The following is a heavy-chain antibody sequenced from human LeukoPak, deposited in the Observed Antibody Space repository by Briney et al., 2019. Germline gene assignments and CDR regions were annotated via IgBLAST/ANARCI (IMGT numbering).Heavy chain of an antibody. CDR1: GGSITSYY. CDR3: ARHALATVTDPSFDY. V-gene: IGHV4-39*01. CDR2: LYHSGST. Sequence: SETLSLTCTVSGGSITSYYWSWIRQPPGKGLEWIGSLYHSGSTYYNPSLKSRATISVDTSKNQCSLKLRSVTAADTAVFYCARHALATVTDPSFDYWGQGTLVTVSS. D-gene: IGHD2-21*02. J-gene: IGHJ4*02.